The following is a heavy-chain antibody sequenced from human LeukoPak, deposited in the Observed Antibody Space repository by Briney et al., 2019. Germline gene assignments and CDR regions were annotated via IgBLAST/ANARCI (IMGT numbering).Heavy chain of an antibody. V-gene: IGHV3-23*01. Sequence: PGGSLRLSCAASGFTFSNYGMSWVRQAPGKGLEWVSAISASGGSTYYADSVKGRFTISRDNPKNTVYLQMNSLRAEDTAVYYCAKRFYYMDVWGKGTTVTVSS. CDR1: GFTFSNYG. J-gene: IGHJ6*03. CDR2: ISASGGST. CDR3: AKRFYYMDV.